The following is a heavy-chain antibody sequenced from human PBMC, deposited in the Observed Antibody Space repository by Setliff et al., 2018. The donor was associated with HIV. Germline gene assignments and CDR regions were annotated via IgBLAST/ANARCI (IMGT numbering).Heavy chain of an antibody. CDR2: ISDDGSST. CDR1: GFTFSSYA. J-gene: IGHJ2*01. CDR3: AKVATYSSTWYFDL. Sequence: HPGGSLRLSCTGSGFTFSSYAMSWVRQAPGKGLEWVSGISDDGSSTYYADSVKGRFTISRDNSKNTLYLQMNSLRAEDTAVYFCAKVATYSSTWYFDLWGRGTLVTVSS. V-gene: IGHV3-23*01. D-gene: IGHD6-13*01.